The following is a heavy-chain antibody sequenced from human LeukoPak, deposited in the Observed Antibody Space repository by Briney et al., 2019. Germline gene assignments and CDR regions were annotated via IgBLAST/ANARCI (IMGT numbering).Heavy chain of an antibody. V-gene: IGHV1-2*02. D-gene: IGHD3-10*01. J-gene: IGHJ5*02. Sequence: ASVKVSCKASGYTFTGYYVHWVRQAPGQGLEWMGWINPNTGGTNYALKFQGRVTMTTDTSTSTAYMELRSLRSDDTAVYYCARGLFNMVRGVNSWFDPWGQGTLVTVSS. CDR1: GYTFTGYY. CDR2: INPNTGGT. CDR3: ARGLFNMVRGVNSWFDP.